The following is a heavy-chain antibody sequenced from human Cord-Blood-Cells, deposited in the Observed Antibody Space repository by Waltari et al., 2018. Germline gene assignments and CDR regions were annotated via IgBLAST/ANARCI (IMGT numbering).Heavy chain of an antibody. J-gene: IGHJ4*02. CDR3: AKDFSNYYFDY. CDR2: ISYDGSNK. CDR1: GFTFSSYG. D-gene: IGHD4-4*01. V-gene: IGHV3-30*18. Sequence: QVQLVESGGGVVQPGRSLRLSCVASGFTFSSYGMHWVRQAPGKGLEWVAVISYDGSNKYYADSVKGRFTISRDNSKNTLYPQMNSLRAEDTAVYYCAKDFSNYYFDYWGQGTLVTVSS.